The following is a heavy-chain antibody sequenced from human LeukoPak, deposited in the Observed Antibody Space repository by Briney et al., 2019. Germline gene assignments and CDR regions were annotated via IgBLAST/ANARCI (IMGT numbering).Heavy chain of an antibody. CDR1: GFTFSSYA. CDR3: ARVVVFVGSDGMDV. V-gene: IGHV3-23*01. J-gene: IGHJ6*02. D-gene: IGHD3-10*01. CDR2: ISGSGGST. Sequence: GGSLRLSCAASGFTFSSYAMSWVRQAPGKGLEWVSAISGSGGSTYYADSVKGRFTISRDNSKNTLHLQMNSLRAEDTAVYYCARVVVFVGSDGMDVWGQGTTVTVSS.